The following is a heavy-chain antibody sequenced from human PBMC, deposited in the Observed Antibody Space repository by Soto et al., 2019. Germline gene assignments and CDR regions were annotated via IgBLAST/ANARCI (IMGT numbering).Heavy chain of an antibody. D-gene: IGHD1-26*01. V-gene: IGHV3-21*01. CDR1: GFTFSSYS. J-gene: IGHJ3*02. Sequence: EVQLVESGGGLVKPGGSLRLSCAASGFTFSSYSMNWVRQAPGKGLEWVSLISSSSSYIYYADSVKGHFTLSRDTAKNSLYQKKNSLRAEDTAVYYGARDSWEDLKAFDIWGQGTMVTVSS. CDR3: ARDSWEDLKAFDI. CDR2: ISSSSSYI.